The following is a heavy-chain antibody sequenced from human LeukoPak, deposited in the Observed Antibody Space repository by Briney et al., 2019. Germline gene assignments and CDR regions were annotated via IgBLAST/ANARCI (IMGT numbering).Heavy chain of an antibody. Sequence: ASVKVSCKASGYTFTGYYMHWVRQAPGQGLEWMGWINPNSGGTNYAQKFQGRVTMTRDTSISTAYMELSRLRSDDTAVYYCARDQEGSGGSLFDPWGQGTLVTGSS. CDR2: INPNSGGT. CDR3: ARDQEGSGGSLFDP. CDR1: GYTFTGYY. J-gene: IGHJ5*02. D-gene: IGHD2-15*01. V-gene: IGHV1-2*02.